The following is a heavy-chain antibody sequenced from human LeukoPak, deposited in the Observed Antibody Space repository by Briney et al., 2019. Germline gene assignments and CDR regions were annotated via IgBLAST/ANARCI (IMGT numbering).Heavy chain of an antibody. V-gene: IGHV3-21*01. CDR2: ISSSSDYI. J-gene: IGHJ4*02. CDR1: GFTFSSYS. D-gene: IGHD2-2*01. Sequence: GGSLRLSCAASGFTFSSYSMNWVRQAPGKGLEWVSSISSSSDYIYYADSVKGRFTISRDNAKNSMYLQMNSLRAEDTAVYYCARDCSSTSCYWTFDYWGQGTLVTVSS. CDR3: ARDCSSTSCYWTFDY.